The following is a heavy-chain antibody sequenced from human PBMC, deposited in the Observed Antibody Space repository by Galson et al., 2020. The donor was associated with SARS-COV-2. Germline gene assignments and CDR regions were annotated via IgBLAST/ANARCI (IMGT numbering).Heavy chain of an antibody. CDR2: ISGSAGGT. D-gene: IGHD3-22*01. Sequence: TGGSLRLSCAASGFTFSSYAMSWVRQAPGKGLEWVSTISGSAGGTYYADSVKGRFTISRDNSKNTLYLQMNSLRVEDTAVYYCPRDRAYYDSSGYYYADYWGPGTLVTVSS. CDR3: PRDRAYYDSSGYYYADY. V-gene: IGHV3-23*01. CDR1: GFTFSSYA. J-gene: IGHJ4*02.